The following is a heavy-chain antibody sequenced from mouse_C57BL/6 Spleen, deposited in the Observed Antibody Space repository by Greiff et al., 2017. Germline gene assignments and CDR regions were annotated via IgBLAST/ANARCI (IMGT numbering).Heavy chain of an antibody. D-gene: IGHD2-3*01. CDR1: GYTFTSYW. V-gene: IGHV1-50*01. J-gene: IGHJ3*01. CDR3: ARGMDGGIFAY. CDR2: IDPSDSYT. Sequence: QVQLKQPGAELVKPGASVKLSCKASGYTFTSYWMQWVKQRPGQGLEWIGEIDPSDSYTNYNQKFKGKATLTVDTSSSTAYMQLSSLTSEDSAVYYCARGMDGGIFAYWGQGTLVTVSA.